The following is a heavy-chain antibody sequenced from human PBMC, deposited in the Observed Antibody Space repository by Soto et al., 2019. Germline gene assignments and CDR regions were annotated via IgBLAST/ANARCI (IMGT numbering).Heavy chain of an antibody. V-gene: IGHV4-59*01. J-gene: IGHJ4*02. Sequence: PSETLSLTCTVSGGSISSYYWSWIRQPPGKGLEWIGYIYYSGSTNYNPSLKSRVTISVDTSKNQFSLKLSSVTAADTAVYYCARGGGVIYYFDYWGQGTLVTVSS. CDR1: GGSISSYY. CDR3: ARGGGVIYYFDY. D-gene: IGHD3-16*01. CDR2: IYYSGST.